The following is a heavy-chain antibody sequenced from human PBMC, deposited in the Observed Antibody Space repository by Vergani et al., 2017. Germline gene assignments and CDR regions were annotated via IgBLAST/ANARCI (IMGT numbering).Heavy chain of an antibody. J-gene: IGHJ5*02. CDR2: SIPIFGTA. CDR1: GGTFRSYA. Sequence: QVQLVQSGAEVKKPGSSVKVSCKASGGTFRSYAISWVRQAPGQGLEWMGGSIPIFGTANYAQKFQGRVTITADKSPGTAYMELSSLRSEDPAVCYCARDLLSRAAAAGTGYWFDPWGQGTLVTVSS. V-gene: IGHV1-69*06. D-gene: IGHD6-13*01. CDR3: ARDLLSRAAAAGTGYWFDP.